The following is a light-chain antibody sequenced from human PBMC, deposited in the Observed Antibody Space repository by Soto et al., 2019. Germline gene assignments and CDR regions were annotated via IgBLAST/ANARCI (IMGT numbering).Light chain of an antibody. Sequence: QPVLTQPPSVSGAPGQKVTISCTGSSSNIGAGYDVHWYQQFPRTAPKLLIFGNSNRPSGVPDRFSGSKSGTSASLAITGLRAEDEADYYCQSYDSSLSGSRIFGGGTKLTVL. J-gene: IGLJ2*01. CDR2: GNS. CDR1: SSNIGAGYD. V-gene: IGLV1-40*01. CDR3: QSYDSSLSGSRI.